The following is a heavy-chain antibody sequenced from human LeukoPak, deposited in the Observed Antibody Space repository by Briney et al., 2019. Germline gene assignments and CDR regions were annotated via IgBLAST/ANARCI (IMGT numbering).Heavy chain of an antibody. CDR2: ISGDGVDT. J-gene: IGHJ3*02. Sequence: PGGSLRLSCAASGFTFSSYAMSWVRQAPGKGLEWVSAISGDGVDTYYADSVKGRFTISRDNSKNTLYPQMNSLRAEDTAVYYCAKVISGWYEDAFDIWGQGTMVTVSS. V-gene: IGHV3-23*01. D-gene: IGHD6-13*01. CDR3: AKVISGWYEDAFDI. CDR1: GFTFSSYA.